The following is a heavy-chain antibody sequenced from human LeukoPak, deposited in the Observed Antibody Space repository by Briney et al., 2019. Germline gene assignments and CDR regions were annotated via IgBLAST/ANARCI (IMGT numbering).Heavy chain of an antibody. CDR1: GFTFSDYY. CDR3: ARHIVATKPLDY. CDR2: IYSGGST. J-gene: IGHJ4*02. Sequence: GGSLRLSCAASGFTFSDYYMSWIRQAPGKGLEWVSVIYSGGSTYYADSVKGRFTISRDNSKNTLYLQMNSLRAEDTAVYYCARHIVATKPLDYWGQGTLVTVSS. V-gene: IGHV3-66*04. D-gene: IGHD5-12*01.